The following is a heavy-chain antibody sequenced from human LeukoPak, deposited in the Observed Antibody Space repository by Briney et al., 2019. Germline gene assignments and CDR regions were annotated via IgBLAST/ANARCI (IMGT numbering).Heavy chain of an antibody. D-gene: IGHD1-7*01. CDR2: INTDGRST. V-gene: IGHV3-74*03. CDR1: GFTFSGNW. J-gene: IGHJ4*02. CDR3: ARDTKTTLDY. Sequence: GGSLRLSCAASGFTFSGNWMHWVRQRPGKGLVWISRINTDGRSTLYADFVKGRFTISRDNANNTLYLQMNRLRAEDTAVYYCARDTKTTLDYWGQGTLVTVSS.